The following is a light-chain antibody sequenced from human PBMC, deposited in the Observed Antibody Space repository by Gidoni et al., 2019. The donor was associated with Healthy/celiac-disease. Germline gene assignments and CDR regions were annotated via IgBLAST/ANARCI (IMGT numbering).Light chain of an antibody. V-gene: IGLV3-1*01. CDR1: NLGEKY. J-gene: IGLJ2*01. CDR3: QAWDSSTHVV. CDR2: QDS. Sequence: SYELTQPPSMSVSPGQTASITCAGDNLGEKYACWYQQKPGQSPVLVIYQDSKRPSGIPGRFSGSNSGNTATLTISGTQAMDEADYYCQAWDSSTHVVFGGGTKLTVL.